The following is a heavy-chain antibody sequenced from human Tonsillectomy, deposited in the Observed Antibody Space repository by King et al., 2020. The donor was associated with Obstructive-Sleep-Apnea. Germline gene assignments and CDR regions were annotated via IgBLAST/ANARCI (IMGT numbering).Heavy chain of an antibody. CDR2: IDYSGST. J-gene: IGHJ2*01. CDR3: ASHTNGGFWYFDL. V-gene: IGHV4-30-4*01. CDR1: GGSISSGDYY. D-gene: IGHD7-27*01. Sequence: QLQESGPGLVKASQTLSLTCTVSGGSISSGDYYWSWIRHPPGKGLELIGYIDYSGSTYYNPSLNSRITISVDTSKNQFSLKLSSVTAADTAVYYCASHTNGGFWYFDLWGRGTLVTVSS.